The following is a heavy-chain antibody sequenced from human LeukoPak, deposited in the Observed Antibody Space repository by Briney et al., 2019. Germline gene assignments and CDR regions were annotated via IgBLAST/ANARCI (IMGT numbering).Heavy chain of an antibody. D-gene: IGHD3-10*01. Sequence: SETLSFTCAVYGGSFSGYYWSWIRQPPGKGLEWIGEINHSGSTNYNPSLKSRVTISVDTSKNQFSLKLSSVTAADTAVYYCARHLLYYYGSRGFDPWGQGTLVTVSS. CDR1: GGSFSGYY. CDR2: INHSGST. V-gene: IGHV4-34*01. CDR3: ARHLLYYYGSRGFDP. J-gene: IGHJ5*02.